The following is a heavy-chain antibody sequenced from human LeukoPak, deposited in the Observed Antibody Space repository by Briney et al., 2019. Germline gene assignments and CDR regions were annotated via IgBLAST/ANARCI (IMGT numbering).Heavy chain of an antibody. Sequence: ASVKVSCKASGYTFTSYYMHWVRQAPGQGLEWMGIINPSGGSTSYAQKFQGRVTMTRDTSTSTVYMELSSLRSEDTAVYYCVRWVRGDPRNWYLDLWGRGTLVTVSS. V-gene: IGHV1-46*01. D-gene: IGHD3-10*01. CDR3: VRWVRGDPRNWYLDL. CDR1: GYTFTSYY. CDR2: INPSGGST. J-gene: IGHJ2*01.